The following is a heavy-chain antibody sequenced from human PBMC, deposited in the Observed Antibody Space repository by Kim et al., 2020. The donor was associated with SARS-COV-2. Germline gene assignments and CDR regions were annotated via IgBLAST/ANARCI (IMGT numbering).Heavy chain of an antibody. D-gene: IGHD6-19*01. CDR3: AREVGSSGSAGYFGA. V-gene: IGHV3-30*04. CDR1: GFALSDSV. J-gene: IGHJ5*01. Sequence: GGSLRLSCSVSGFALSDSVIHWVRQAPGKGLEWLSLITTDGHNRPYADSVKGRFTISRDTSTNTVFLDMSSLRTDDMGVYYCAREVGSSGSAGYFGAWG. CDR2: ITTDGHNR.